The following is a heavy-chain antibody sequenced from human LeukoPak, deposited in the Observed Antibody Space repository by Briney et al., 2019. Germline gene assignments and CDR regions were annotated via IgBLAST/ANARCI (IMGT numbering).Heavy chain of an antibody. V-gene: IGHV3-7*01. CDR3: ASRRGDY. CDR1: GFTWSSYW. Sequence: GGSLRLSCAASGFTWSSYWMSWVRQAPGKGLEWVANIKQDGSEKYYVDSVKGRFTISRDNAKNSLYLEMNSLRAEDTAVYYCASRRGDYWGQGTLVTVSS. J-gene: IGHJ4*02. D-gene: IGHD3-10*01. CDR2: IKQDGSEK.